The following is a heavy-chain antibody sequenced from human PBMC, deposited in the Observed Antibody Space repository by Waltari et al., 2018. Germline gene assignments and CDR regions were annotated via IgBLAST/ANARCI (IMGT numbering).Heavy chain of an antibody. D-gene: IGHD2-2*01. Sequence: EVQLVESGGGLVKPGGSLSLSCAASEFTFSSYGLNWVRQAPGKGLEWVSSISSSSSYIYYADSVKGRFTISRDNAKNSLYLQMNSLRAEDTAVYYCARDPRYCSSTSCHDYWGQGTLVTVSS. V-gene: IGHV3-21*01. CDR3: ARDPRYCSSTSCHDY. CDR2: ISSSSSYI. CDR1: EFTFSSYG. J-gene: IGHJ4*02.